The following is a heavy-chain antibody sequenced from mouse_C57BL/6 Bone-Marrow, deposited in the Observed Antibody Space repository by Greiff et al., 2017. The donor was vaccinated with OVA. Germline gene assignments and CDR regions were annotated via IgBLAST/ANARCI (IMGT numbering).Heavy chain of an antibody. CDR3: ARSDSSGYWFAY. J-gene: IGHJ3*01. D-gene: IGHD3-2*02. Sequence: QVQLQQSGAELARPGASVKLSCKASGYTFTSYGISWVKQRPGQGLEWIGEIYPRSGNTYYNEKFKGKATLTADKSSSTAYMELRSLTSEDSAVYFCARSDSSGYWFAYWGQGTLVTVSA. CDR1: GYTFTSYG. CDR2: IYPRSGNT. V-gene: IGHV1-81*01.